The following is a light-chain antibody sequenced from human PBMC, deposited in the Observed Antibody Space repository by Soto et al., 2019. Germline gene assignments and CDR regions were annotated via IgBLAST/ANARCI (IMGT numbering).Light chain of an antibody. V-gene: IGLV2-14*01. CDR1: SSDIGGYDY. J-gene: IGLJ2*01. CDR2: EVD. CDR3: ISYTINDLRI. Sequence: QSALTQPASVSGSPGQSIAISCTGSSSDIGGYDYVSWYQQHPGKAPKLIIYEVDNRPSGVSDRFSGSKSGNTASLTISGLQSEDEADYYCISYTINDLRIFGGGTKVTVL.